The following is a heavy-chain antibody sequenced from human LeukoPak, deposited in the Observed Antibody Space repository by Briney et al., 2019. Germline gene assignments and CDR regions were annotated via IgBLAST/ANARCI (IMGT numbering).Heavy chain of an antibody. CDR3: ARDSNYYGSGSYTDY. Sequence: SETLSLTCTVSGGSISSYYWSWIRQPAGKGLEWIGRIYTSGSTNYNPSLKSRVTMSVDTSKNQFSLKLSPVTAADTAVYYCARDSNYYGSGSYTDYWGQGTLVTVSS. CDR2: IYTSGST. D-gene: IGHD3-10*01. J-gene: IGHJ4*02. CDR1: GGSISSYY. V-gene: IGHV4-4*07.